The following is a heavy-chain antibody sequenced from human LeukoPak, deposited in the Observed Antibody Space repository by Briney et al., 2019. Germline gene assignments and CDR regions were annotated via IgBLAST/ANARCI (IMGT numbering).Heavy chain of an antibody. J-gene: IGHJ4*02. Sequence: GRSLRLSCAASGFTFSTYGMHWVRQAPGKGLEWVAVISFDGNNKYFADSVKGRFTISRDNSKNTVYVQMNSLRVDDTAVYFCAKYGSFNYFDTSPDYWGQGTLVTVSS. CDR3: AKYGSFNYFDTSPDY. CDR1: GFTFSTYG. V-gene: IGHV3-30*18. CDR2: ISFDGNNK. D-gene: IGHD3-22*01.